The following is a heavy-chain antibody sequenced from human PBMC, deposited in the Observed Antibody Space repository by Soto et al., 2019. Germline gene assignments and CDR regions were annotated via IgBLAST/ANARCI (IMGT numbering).Heavy chain of an antibody. V-gene: IGHV3-23*01. J-gene: IGHJ4*02. CDR3: ARLSGDHVWSSCDF. CDR2: ISGTDGTT. CDR1: GFTFSSHA. Sequence: EVQLLESGGDLVQPGGSLRLSCAASGFTFSSHAMSWVRQAPGKGLEWVSAISGTDGTTYYAGSVRGRFTIARDDSKNTLYLQMNSLRAYDTALYFCARLSGDHVWSSCDFWGQGTLVTVSS. D-gene: IGHD5-12*01.